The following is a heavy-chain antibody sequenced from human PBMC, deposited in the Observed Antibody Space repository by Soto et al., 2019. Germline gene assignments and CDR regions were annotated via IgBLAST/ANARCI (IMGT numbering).Heavy chain of an antibody. Sequence: QLQLQESGPGLVKPSETLSLTCTVSGGSISSSSYYWGWIRQPPGKGLEWIGSIYYSGSTYYNPSLKSRVTISVDTSKNQFSLKLSSVTAADTAVYYCARYNWNDAFDIWGQGTMVTVSS. CDR2: IYYSGST. V-gene: IGHV4-39*01. CDR1: GGSISSSSYY. D-gene: IGHD1-1*01. CDR3: ARYNWNDAFDI. J-gene: IGHJ3*02.